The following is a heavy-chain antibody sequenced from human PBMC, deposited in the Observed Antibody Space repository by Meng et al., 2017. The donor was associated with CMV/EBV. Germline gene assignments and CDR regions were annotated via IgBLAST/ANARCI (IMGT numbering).Heavy chain of an antibody. Sequence: ASVKVSCKASGYTFTGYYMHWVRQAPGQGLEWMGWINPNSGGTNYAQKFQGRVTMTRDTSISTAYMELNRLRSDDTAVYYCAIKTGVTTFGGEGWFDPWGQGTLVTVSS. CDR2: INPNSGGT. V-gene: IGHV1-2*02. D-gene: IGHD3-9*01. CDR3: AIKTGVTTFGGEGWFDP. CDR1: GYTFTGYY. J-gene: IGHJ5*02.